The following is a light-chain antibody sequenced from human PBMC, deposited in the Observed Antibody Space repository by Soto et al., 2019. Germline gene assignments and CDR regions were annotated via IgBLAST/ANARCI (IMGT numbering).Light chain of an antibody. CDR2: GNS. CDR1: NSNIGAGYD. J-gene: IGLJ1*01. Sequence: QSVLTQPTSVSGAPGQRVTISCTGCNSNIGAGYDVHWYQHLPGTAPKLLIYGNSNRPSGVPDRFSGSKSGTSASLAITGLQAEDEADYYCQSYDSSLSGSDVFGTGTKVTVL. CDR3: QSYDSSLSGSDV. V-gene: IGLV1-40*01.